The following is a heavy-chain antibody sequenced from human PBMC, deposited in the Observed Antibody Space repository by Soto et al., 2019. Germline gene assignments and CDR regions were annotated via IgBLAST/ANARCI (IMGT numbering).Heavy chain of an antibody. CDR2: ISAYNGNT. J-gene: IGHJ6*02. CDR1: GYSFTTYG. V-gene: IGHV1-18*01. CDR3: AREGPAPYYYYGMDV. Sequence: QVQLVQSGGEVKKPGASVKVSCKTSGYSFTTYGISWVRQAPGQGLEWMGWISAYNGNTNYAQKLQGRVTMTTDTSTSTADMEVRSLRSDDTAVYYCAREGPAPYYYYGMDVWGQGSTVTVSS.